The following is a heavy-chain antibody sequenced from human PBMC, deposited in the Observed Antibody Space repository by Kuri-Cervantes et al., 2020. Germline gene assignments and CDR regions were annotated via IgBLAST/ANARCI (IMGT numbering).Heavy chain of an antibody. Sequence: GESLKISCAASGFTFSSYAMHWVRQAPGKGLEWVAVISYDGSNKYYADSVKGRFTISRDNSKNTLYLQMNSLRAGDTAVYYCAREDSGYGAFDIWGQGTMVTVSS. CDR1: GFTFSSYA. CDR3: AREDSGYGAFDI. V-gene: IGHV3-30*04. D-gene: IGHD5-12*01. J-gene: IGHJ3*02. CDR2: ISYDGSNK.